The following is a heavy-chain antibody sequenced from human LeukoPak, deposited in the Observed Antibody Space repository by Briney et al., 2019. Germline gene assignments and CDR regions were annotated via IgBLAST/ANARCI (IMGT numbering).Heavy chain of an antibody. Sequence: SETLSLTCTVSGYSISSGYYWGWIRQPPGKRLECIGSIYHSGSTYYNPSLKSRVTISVDTSKNQFSLKLSSVTAADTAVYYCAREFPREGYSSSSDWFDPWGQGTLVTVSS. J-gene: IGHJ5*02. CDR1: GYSISSGYY. CDR3: AREFPREGYSSSSDWFDP. D-gene: IGHD6-6*01. V-gene: IGHV4-38-2*02. CDR2: IYHSGST.